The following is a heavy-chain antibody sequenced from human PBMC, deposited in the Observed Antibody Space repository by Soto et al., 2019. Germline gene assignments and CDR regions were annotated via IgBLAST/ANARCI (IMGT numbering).Heavy chain of an antibody. CDR3: AKDSGYSYGSPSDY. D-gene: IGHD5-18*01. V-gene: IGHV3-23*01. CDR1: GFTLTTYG. CDR2: ISGSGGST. J-gene: IGHJ4*02. Sequence: PGGSLRLSCAASGFTLTTYGMHWVRQAPGKGLEWVSAISGSGGSTYYADSVKGRFTISRDNSKNTLYLQMNSLRAEDTAVYYCAKDSGYSYGSPSDYWGQGTLVTVSS.